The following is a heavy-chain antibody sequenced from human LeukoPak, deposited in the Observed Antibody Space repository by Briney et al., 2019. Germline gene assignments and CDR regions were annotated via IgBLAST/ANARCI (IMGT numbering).Heavy chain of an antibody. V-gene: IGHV3-21*06. CDR1: GFTFNTYD. CDR2: IRPSGDNT. Sequence: GGSLRLSCAASGFTFNTYDMTWVRQAPGRGLEWVSSIRPSGDNTYYGDSVKGRFTISRDNAKDSLYLQMNSLRVEDTAVYYCLRGDRRDYWGQGTLVTVSS. CDR3: LRGDRRDY. J-gene: IGHJ4*02.